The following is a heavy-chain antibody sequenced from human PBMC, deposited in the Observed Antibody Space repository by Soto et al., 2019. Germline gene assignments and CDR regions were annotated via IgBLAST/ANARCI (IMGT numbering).Heavy chain of an antibody. CDR3: AKAGLWFGESYYYYGMDV. D-gene: IGHD3-10*01. Sequence: EVQLLESGGGLVQPGGSLRLSCAASGFTFSSYAMSWVRQAPGKGLEWVSAISGSGGSTYYADSVKGRFTISRDNSKNTLYLQMNSLRAEDTAVYYCAKAGLWFGESYYYYGMDVWGQGTTVTVSS. CDR2: ISGSGGST. CDR1: GFTFSSYA. J-gene: IGHJ6*02. V-gene: IGHV3-23*01.